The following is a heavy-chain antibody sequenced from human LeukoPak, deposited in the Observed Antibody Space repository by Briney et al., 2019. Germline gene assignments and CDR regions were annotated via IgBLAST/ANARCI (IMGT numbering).Heavy chain of an antibody. V-gene: IGHV3-74*01. D-gene: IGHD2-2*01. J-gene: IGHJ4*02. CDR2: INSEGSST. CDR3: ARVREYQLLEPFDY. Sequence: PGGSLRLSCAASGFTFSSYWMHSVRQAPGKGLVWVSRINSEGSSTSHADSVKGRFTISRDNAKNTLYLQMNSLRAEDTAVYYCARVREYQLLEPFDYWGQGTLVTVSS. CDR1: GFTFSSYW.